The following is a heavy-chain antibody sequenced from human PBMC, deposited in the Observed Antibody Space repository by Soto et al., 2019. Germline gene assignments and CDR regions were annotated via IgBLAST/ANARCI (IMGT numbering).Heavy chain of an antibody. J-gene: IGHJ4*02. Sequence: PGGSLRLSCAASGFPFSTYSMNWVRQAPGKGLEWVAYINSTGTIKYYAGSVKGRFTISRDNAKNSLYLQMNSLRAEDTAVYYCARMSSSISPGCWGQGTLVTVS. CDR3: ARMSSSISPGC. CDR2: INSTGTIK. CDR1: GFPFSTYS. D-gene: IGHD2-2*01. V-gene: IGHV3-48*01.